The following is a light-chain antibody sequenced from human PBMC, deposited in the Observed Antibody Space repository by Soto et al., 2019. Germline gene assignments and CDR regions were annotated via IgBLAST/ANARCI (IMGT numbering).Light chain of an antibody. CDR2: WAS. V-gene: IGKV4-1*01. Sequence: DIVLTQSPDSLAVSLGERATINCKSSQSVLYSSNNKNYLCWYQQKPGQPPKLLIYWASTRESGVPDRFSGSGSGTDFTLTISSLPAEDVAVYYCQQYYRPWTFGQGTKVEIK. J-gene: IGKJ1*01. CDR1: QSVLYSSNNKNY. CDR3: QQYYRPWT.